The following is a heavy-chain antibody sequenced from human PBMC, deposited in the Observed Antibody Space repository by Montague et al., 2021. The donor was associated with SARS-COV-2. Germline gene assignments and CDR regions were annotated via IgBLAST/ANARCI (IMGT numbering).Heavy chain of an antibody. D-gene: IGHD2-2*01. Sequence: SETLSLTCTVHRGSFSGYYWTWIRQPPGKGLEWIGEINHSGGVNYNPSXXSRVTISVDTSKNHFSLKLRSATAADTAIYYCARGYCSSTTCYRSLHYWGQGTLVAVSS. V-gene: IGHV4-34*01. J-gene: IGHJ4*02. CDR2: INHSGGV. CDR1: RGSFSGYY. CDR3: ARGYCSSTTCYRSLHY.